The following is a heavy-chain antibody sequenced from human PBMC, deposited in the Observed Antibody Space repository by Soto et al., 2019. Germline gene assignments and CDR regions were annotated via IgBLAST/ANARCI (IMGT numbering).Heavy chain of an antibody. J-gene: IGHJ6*02. Sequence: PGGSLRLSCAASGFTFSSYSMNWVRQAPGKGLEWVSYISSSSSTIYYADSVKGRFTISRDNAKNSLYLQMNSLRDEDTAVYYSARDWGYCSSTSCYQLDVWGQGTTVTVSS. V-gene: IGHV3-48*02. D-gene: IGHD2-2*01. CDR3: ARDWGYCSSTSCYQLDV. CDR1: GFTFSSYS. CDR2: ISSSSSTI.